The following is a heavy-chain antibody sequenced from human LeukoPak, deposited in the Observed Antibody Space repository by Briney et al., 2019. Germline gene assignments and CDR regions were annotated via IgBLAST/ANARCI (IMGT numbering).Heavy chain of an antibody. Sequence: GASVKVSCKASGYTFTMYYIHWVRQAPGQGLEWMGMINPSDGATTYAQRFQRRVTMTRDMSTTTVVMDLRSLRSEDTAVYFCARGQRGGLIASLGGLFASYYTYYYMDVWGRGTTVTVSS. J-gene: IGHJ6*03. D-gene: IGHD3-16*01. CDR2: INPSDGAT. V-gene: IGHV1-46*01. CDR1: GYTFTMYY. CDR3: ARGQRGGLIASLGGLFASYYTYYYMDV.